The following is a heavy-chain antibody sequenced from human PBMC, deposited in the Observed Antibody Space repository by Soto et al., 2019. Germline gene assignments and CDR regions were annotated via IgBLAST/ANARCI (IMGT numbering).Heavy chain of an antibody. Sequence: QVLMQESGPGLVKPSETLSLTCTVSGASVSSGNHYWSWIRQPPGKRLEWIGFIYNGVITNYSPSLKRRVAXSADTSRNQFSLKVNSVTAADTAVYYCARGWDANSWGQGALVTVSS. J-gene: IGHJ4*02. D-gene: IGHD6-19*01. V-gene: IGHV4-61*01. CDR3: ARGWDANS. CDR1: GASVSSGNHY. CDR2: IYNGVIT.